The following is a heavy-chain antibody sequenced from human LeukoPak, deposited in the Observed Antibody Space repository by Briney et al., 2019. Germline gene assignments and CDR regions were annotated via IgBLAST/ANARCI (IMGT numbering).Heavy chain of an antibody. V-gene: IGHV3-49*04. Sequence: GGSLRLSCVASGFTFTNYAMTWVRQAPGKGLEWVGCTRSKVYRGSTDYAASVKGRFIISRDESESIAYLQMDSLRTEDTAMYYCARGERDFDYWGQGTLVTVSS. CDR3: ARGERDFDY. D-gene: IGHD3-16*01. CDR1: GFTFTNYA. J-gene: IGHJ4*02. CDR2: TRSKVYRGST.